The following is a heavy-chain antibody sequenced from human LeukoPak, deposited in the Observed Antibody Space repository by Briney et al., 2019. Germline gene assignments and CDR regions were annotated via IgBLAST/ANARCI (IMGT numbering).Heavy chain of an antibody. D-gene: IGHD6-19*01. V-gene: IGHV1-46*01. Sequence: ASVKVSCKASGYTFTGYYMHWVRQAPGQGLEWMGIINPSGGSTSYAQKFQGRVTMTRDMSTSTVYMELSSLRSEDTAVYYCAREGGSSGWLDYWGQGTLVTVSS. J-gene: IGHJ4*02. CDR1: GYTFTGYY. CDR2: INPSGGST. CDR3: AREGGSSGWLDY.